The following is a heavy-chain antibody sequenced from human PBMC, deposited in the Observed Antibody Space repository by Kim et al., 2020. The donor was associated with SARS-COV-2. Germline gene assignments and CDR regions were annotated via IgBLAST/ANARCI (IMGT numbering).Heavy chain of an antibody. V-gene: IGHV3-33*05. CDR3: LRSPDPTCWYVGPFDF. J-gene: IGHJ3*01. Sequence: GGSLRLSCAASGFIFNTFGMHWVRQAPGQRLQCVSVISSDGRHKFYSVSVKGRFTLSIHNSKTTLFLQLTSLSAEYTSVYYCLRSPDPTCWYVGPFDF. D-gene: IGHD6-13*01. CDR1: GFIFNTFG. CDR2: ISSDGRHK.